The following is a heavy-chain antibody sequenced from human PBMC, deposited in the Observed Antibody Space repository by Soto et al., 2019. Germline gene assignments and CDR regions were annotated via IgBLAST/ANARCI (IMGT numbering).Heavy chain of an antibody. J-gene: IGHJ6*03. CDR2: IVVGSGNT. V-gene: IGHV1-58*01. Sequence: SVMVSSKESGCTFTDTVLQWVRRARGRRHDCIGWIVVGSGNTNYAQKFQERVTITRDMSTSTAYMELSSLRSEDTAVYYFGGSPRSTDFCDKGLT. CDR1: GCTFTDTV. CDR3: GGSPRSTDF.